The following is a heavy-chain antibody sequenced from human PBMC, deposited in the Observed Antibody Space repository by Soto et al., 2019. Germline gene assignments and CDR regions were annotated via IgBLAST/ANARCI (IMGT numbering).Heavy chain of an antibody. J-gene: IGHJ4*02. Sequence: QVQLVESGGGVVQPGGSLRLSCEASGFTFNSYAMEWVRQAPGKGLEWVAGISYDGRNRFSADSVKGRCTISRDKAENTLYLEMSSLRDEDTDVCYSANSRTGMGMDSLAHCGKGTVVTISS. CDR2: ISYDGRNR. D-gene: IGHD6-13*01. CDR3: ANSRTGMGMDSLAH. V-gene: IGHV3-30*04. CDR1: GFTFNSYA.